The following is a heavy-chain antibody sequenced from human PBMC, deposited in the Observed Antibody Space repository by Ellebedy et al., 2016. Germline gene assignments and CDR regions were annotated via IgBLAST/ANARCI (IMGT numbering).Heavy chain of an antibody. D-gene: IGHD2-2*02. V-gene: IGHV1-18*01. CDR1: GYTFTSYG. CDR2: ISAYNGNT. CDR3: ARADCSSTSCYIEI. J-gene: IGHJ3*02. Sequence: ASVKVSXXASGYTFTSYGISWVRQAPGQGLEWMGWISAYNGNTNYAQKLQGRVTMTRDTSISTAYMELSRLRSDDTAVYYCARADCSSTSCYIEIWGQGTMVTVSS.